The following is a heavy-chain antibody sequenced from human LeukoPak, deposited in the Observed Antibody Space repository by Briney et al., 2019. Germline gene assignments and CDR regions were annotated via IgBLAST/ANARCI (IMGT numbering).Heavy chain of an antibody. CDR3: ARDRGYCSSTSCYSNWFDH. CDR2: IIPIFGTA. V-gene: IGHV1-69*13. J-gene: IGHJ5*02. CDR1: GGTFSSYA. Sequence: SVKVSCKASGGTFSSYAISWVRQAPGQRLEWMGGIIPIFGTANYAQKFQGRVTITADESTSTAYMELSSLRSEDTAVYYCARDRGYCSSTSCYSNWFDHWGQGTLVTVSS. D-gene: IGHD2-2*01.